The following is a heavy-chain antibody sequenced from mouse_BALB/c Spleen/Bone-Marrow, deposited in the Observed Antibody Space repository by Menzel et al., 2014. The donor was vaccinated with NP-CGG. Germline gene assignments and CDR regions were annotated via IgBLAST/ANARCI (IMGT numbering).Heavy chain of an antibody. CDR2: IWSGGST. CDR3: ARTYYGYDYAMDY. D-gene: IGHD2-9*01. Sequence: VKLMESGPGLVQPSQSLSIPCTVSGFSLTSYGVHWVRQSPGKGLEWLGVIWSGGSTDYNAAFISRLSISKDNSKSQVFFKMNSLQANDTAIYYCARTYYGYDYAMDYWGQGTSVTVSS. CDR1: GFSLTSYG. J-gene: IGHJ4*01. V-gene: IGHV2-2*02.